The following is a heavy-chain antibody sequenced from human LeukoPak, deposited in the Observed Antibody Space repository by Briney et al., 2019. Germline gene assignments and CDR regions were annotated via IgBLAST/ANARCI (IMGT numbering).Heavy chain of an antibody. CDR3: ARDNFGSYDY. V-gene: IGHV3-72*01. CDR1: GFTFSDYH. CDR2: TRGESNGYTT. D-gene: IGHD3-3*01. J-gene: IGHJ4*02. Sequence: GGSLRLSCVVSGFTFSDYHMDWVRQAPGKGLEWVAHTRGESNGYTTLHAASVKDRFTISRDDSKSSVYLQMNSLKIEDTAVYYCARDNFGSYDYWGQGTLVTVSS.